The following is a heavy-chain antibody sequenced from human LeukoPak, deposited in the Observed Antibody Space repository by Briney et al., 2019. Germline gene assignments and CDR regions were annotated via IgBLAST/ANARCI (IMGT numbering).Heavy chain of an antibody. J-gene: IGHJ4*02. V-gene: IGHV3-30*04. D-gene: IGHD1-26*01. CDR2: ISYDGSNK. Sequence: GGSLRLSCAASGFTFSSYAMDWVRQAPGKGLEWVAVISYDGSNKYYADSVKGRFTISRDNSKNTLYLQMNRLRAEDTAVYYCARAPPKRGTPVYYFDYWGQGTLVTVSS. CDR1: GFTFSSYA. CDR3: ARAPPKRGTPVYYFDY.